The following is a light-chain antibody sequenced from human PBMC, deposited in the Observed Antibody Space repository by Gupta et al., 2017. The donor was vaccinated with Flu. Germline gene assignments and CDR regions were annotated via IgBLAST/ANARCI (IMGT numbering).Light chain of an antibody. Sequence: DIQMTVSPASMSASLGDRVTITCRASQSISSYSIWYQQKPGKAPKLLIYAASSLQSGVPSRFSGSGSGTDFILTISRLQPEDFANYYCQQSDSTPRTFGQGTKVEIK. V-gene: IGKV1-39*01. CDR2: AAS. CDR3: QQSDSTPRT. CDR1: QSISSY. J-gene: IGKJ1*01.